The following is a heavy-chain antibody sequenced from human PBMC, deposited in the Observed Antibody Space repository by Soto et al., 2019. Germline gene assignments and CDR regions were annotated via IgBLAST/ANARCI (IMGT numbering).Heavy chain of an antibody. D-gene: IGHD1-26*01. CDR1: GFTFSSYS. J-gene: IGHJ4*02. V-gene: IGHV3-21*01. CDR3: ARDGRVGAYYFDY. Sequence: PGGSLRLSCAASGFTFSSYSLSWVRQAPGKGLEWVASISSSAVYIDYADSVKGRFTISRDNAKNTLYLQMNSLKAEDTAVYYCARDGRVGAYYFDYWGQGVLVTVSS. CDR2: ISSSAVYI.